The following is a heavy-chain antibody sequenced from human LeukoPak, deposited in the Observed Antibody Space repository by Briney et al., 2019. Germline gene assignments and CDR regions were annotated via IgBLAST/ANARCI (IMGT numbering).Heavy chain of an antibody. J-gene: IGHJ4*02. CDR2: ISSSGSTI. D-gene: IGHD6-19*01. CDR1: GFTLSSYE. CDR3: ARGSSGWYVPDY. V-gene: IGHV3-48*03. Sequence: GGSLRLSCAASGFTLSSYEMNWVRQAPGKGLEGVSYISSSGSTIYYADSVKGRFTISRDNAKNSLYLQMNSLRAEDTAVYYCARGSSGWYVPDYWGQGTLVTVSS.